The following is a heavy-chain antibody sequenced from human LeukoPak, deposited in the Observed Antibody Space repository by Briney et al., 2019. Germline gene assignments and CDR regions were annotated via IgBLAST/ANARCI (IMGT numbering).Heavy chain of an antibody. CDR2: ISAYNGNT. D-gene: IGHD3-9*01. J-gene: IGHJ5*02. CDR3: ARAAAILTGYRNWFDP. CDR1: GYTFTSYG. Sequence: ASVKLSCKASGYTFTSYGISWVRQAPGQGLEWMGWISAYNGNTNCAQKLQGRVTMTTDTSTSTAYMELRSLRSDDTAVYYCARAAAILTGYRNWFDPWGQGTLVTVSS. V-gene: IGHV1-18*01.